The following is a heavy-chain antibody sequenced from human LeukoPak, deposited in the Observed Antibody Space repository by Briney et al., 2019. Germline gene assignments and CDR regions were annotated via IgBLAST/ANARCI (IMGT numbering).Heavy chain of an antibody. V-gene: IGHV4-59*08. J-gene: IGHJ5*01. CDR3: ARLYYDILTGYFYLDS. CDR2: IYYIGNT. CDR1: GGSISTYY. D-gene: IGHD3-9*01. Sequence: SETLSLTCTVSGGSISTYYWSWIRQPPGKGLEWIGYIYYIGNTNYNPSLKSRVTISVDASKNQFSLKLSSVTAADTAVYYCARLYYDILTGYFYLDSWGQGTLVTVSS.